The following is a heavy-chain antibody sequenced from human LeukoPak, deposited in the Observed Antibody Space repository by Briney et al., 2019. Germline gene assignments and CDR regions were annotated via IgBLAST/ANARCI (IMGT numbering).Heavy chain of an antibody. CDR3: ARGAGDDFWEDFYYYMDV. J-gene: IGHJ6*03. CDR1: GFTVSSNY. D-gene: IGHD3-3*01. V-gene: IGHV3-53*05. CDR2: IYSGGST. Sequence: GGSLRLSCAASGFTVSSNYMSWVRQAPGKGLEWVSVIYSGGSTYYADSVKGRFTISRGNSKNTLYLQMNSLRVEGTAVYYCARGAGDDFWEDFYYYMDVWGKGTTVTVSS.